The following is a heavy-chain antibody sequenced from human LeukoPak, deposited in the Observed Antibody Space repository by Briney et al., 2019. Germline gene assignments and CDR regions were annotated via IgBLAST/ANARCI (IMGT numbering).Heavy chain of an antibody. CDR1: GFTFDDYA. CDR3: AKDSTAALRYFESLDY. Sequence: GGSLRLPCAASGFTFDDYAMHWVRQAPGKGLKWVSGISWNSGSIGYADSVKGRFTISRDNAKNSLYLQMNSLRAKDTALYYCAKDSTAALRYFESLDYWGQGTLVTVSS. J-gene: IGHJ4*02. CDR2: ISWNSGSI. V-gene: IGHV3-9*01. D-gene: IGHD3-9*01.